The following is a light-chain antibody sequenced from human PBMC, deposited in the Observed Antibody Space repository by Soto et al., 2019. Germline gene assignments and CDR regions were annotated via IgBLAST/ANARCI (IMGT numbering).Light chain of an antibody. J-gene: IGKJ5*01. CDR2: SAS. CDR3: QQYTNWPPIT. CDR1: QSVGSS. Sequence: EIVMTQSPATLSVSPGVRATLSCRASQSVGSSVAWYRQKPGQAPRLLIYSASTRDTGIPDRFSGSGSGTEFTLTISSLQSEDFGVYYCQQYTNWPPITFGQGTRLEIK. V-gene: IGKV3-15*01.